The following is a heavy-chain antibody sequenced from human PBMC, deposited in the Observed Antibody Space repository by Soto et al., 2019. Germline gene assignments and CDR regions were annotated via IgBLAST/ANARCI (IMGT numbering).Heavy chain of an antibody. CDR1: GFTFSSYA. Sequence: GGSLRLSCAASGFTFSSYAMSWVRQAPGKGLEWVSAISGSGGSTYYADSVKGRFTISRDNSKNTLYLQMNSLRSEDTAVYYCARVDRDDILGVVGARPGEYGIDIWGQGTTVTVSS. D-gene: IGHD2-15*01. J-gene: IGHJ6*02. CDR3: ARVDRDDILGVVGARPGEYGIDI. CDR2: ISGSGGST. V-gene: IGHV3-23*01.